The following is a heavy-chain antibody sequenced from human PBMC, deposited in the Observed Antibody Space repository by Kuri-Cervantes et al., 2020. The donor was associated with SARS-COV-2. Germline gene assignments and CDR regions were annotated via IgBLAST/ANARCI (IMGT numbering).Heavy chain of an antibody. D-gene: IGHD3-16*01. CDR3: ARDSTMITFGGASPFDY. CDR2: ISSSGSTI. Sequence: GESLKISCAASGFTFSSYEMNWVRQAPGKGLEWVSYISSSGSTIYYADSVKGRFTISRDNAKNSLYLQMNSLRAEDTAVYYCARDSTMITFGGASPFDYWGQGTLVTVSS. V-gene: IGHV3-48*03. J-gene: IGHJ4*02. CDR1: GFTFSSYE.